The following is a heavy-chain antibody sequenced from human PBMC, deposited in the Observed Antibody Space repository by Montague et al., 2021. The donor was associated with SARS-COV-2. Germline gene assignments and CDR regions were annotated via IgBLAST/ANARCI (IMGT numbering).Heavy chain of an antibody. J-gene: IGHJ4*02. V-gene: IGHV4-61*02. D-gene: IGHD1-26*01. CDR3: ARAHSGSWAHLDN. CDR1: GGSISSGSYY. CDR2: LYTSGTT. Sequence: TLSLTCTVPGGSISSGSYYWSWIRQPAGKGLEWIGRLYTSGTTDYSFSLKSRVTISVDTAKNQFSLKLTSVTAADTSVYYCARAHSGSWAHLDNWGQGSLVTVSS.